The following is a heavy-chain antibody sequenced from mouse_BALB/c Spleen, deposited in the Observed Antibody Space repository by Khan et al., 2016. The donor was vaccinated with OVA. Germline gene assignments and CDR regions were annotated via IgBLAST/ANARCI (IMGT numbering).Heavy chain of an antibody. D-gene: IGHD2-14*01. CDR1: GYTFTSYT. CDR2: INPSNGYT. J-gene: IGHJ3*01. CDR3: IRDGAYHRNDGWFAY. Sequence: QVQLKQSGAELARPGASVKMSCKASGYTFTSYTIHWIKLRPGQGLEWIGYINPSNGYTNYNPKFRDMATWTADKSSTTAYMKLSSLTYDDSAVYNCIRDGAYHRNDGWFAYWGQGTLVTVSA. V-gene: IGHV1-4*01.